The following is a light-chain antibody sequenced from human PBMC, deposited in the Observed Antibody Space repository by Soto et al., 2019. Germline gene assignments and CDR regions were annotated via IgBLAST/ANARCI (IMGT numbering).Light chain of an antibody. CDR2: AAA. V-gene: IGKV1-39*01. Sequence: DIQMTQSPSSLSASVGERVTITFRASQSINRFLNWYQQKPGKAPKLLIYAAASLQSGVPSRFSGSGSGTDFTLTISSLQPEDFATYYCQQSYSPPPVTFGQGTRLEIK. CDR1: QSINRF. CDR3: QQSYSPPPVT. J-gene: IGKJ5*01.